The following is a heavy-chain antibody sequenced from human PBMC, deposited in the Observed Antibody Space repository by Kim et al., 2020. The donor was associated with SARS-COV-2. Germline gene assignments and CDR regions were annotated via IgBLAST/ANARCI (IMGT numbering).Heavy chain of an antibody. Sequence: GGSLRLSCAASGFSFSDYFMSWIRQAPEKGLEWVSHISGDSSYTNYAASVKGRFTISRDNAKNSLYLQMNSLRAEDTAVYYCATPTGYSGYLGWVHGTLV. D-gene: IGHD5-12*01. CDR1: GFSFSDYF. V-gene: IGHV3-11*03. CDR3: ATPTGYSGYLG. CDR2: ISGDSSYT. J-gene: IGHJ4*01.